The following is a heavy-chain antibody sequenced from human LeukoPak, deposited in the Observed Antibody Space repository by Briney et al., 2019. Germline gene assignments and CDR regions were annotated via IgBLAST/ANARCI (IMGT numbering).Heavy chain of an antibody. CDR2: ISGSGGST. CDR1: GFTFSSYG. CDR3: AKAGGDLYSSGWYDYFDY. D-gene: IGHD6-19*01. J-gene: IGHJ4*02. Sequence: GGSLRLSCAASGFTFSSYGMSWVRQAPGKGLEWVSAISGSGGSTYYADSVKGRFTISRDNSKNTLYLQMNSLRAEDTAVYYCAKAGGDLYSSGWYDYFDYWGQGTLVTVSS. V-gene: IGHV3-23*01.